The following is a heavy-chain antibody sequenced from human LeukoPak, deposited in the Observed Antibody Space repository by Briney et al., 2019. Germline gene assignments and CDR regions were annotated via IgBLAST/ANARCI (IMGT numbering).Heavy chain of an antibody. J-gene: IGHJ3*01. CDR3: AREVGSGSYLAHAFDL. Sequence: GGSLGLSCAASGFTFSSYAMSWVRQAPGKGLEWVSAISGYGGTAYYADSVRGRFTISRDNSKNTLFVQMNSLRAEDTAVYYCAREVGSGSYLAHAFDLWGQGTMVTVSS. CDR2: ISGYGGTA. D-gene: IGHD1-26*01. CDR1: GFTFSSYA. V-gene: IGHV3-23*01.